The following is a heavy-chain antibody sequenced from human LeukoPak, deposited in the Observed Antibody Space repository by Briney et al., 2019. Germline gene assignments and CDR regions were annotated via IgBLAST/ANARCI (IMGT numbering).Heavy chain of an antibody. CDR2: INHSGST. V-gene: IGHV4-34*01. CDR1: GGSFSGYY. J-gene: IGHJ4*02. D-gene: IGHD3-22*01. Sequence: PSETLSLTCAVYGGSFSGYYWSWIRQPPGKGLEWSGEINHSGSTNYNSSLKSRVTISVDTSKNKFSLKLSSVTAADTAVYYCAIWAYDSSDQIDYWGQGTLVTVSS. CDR3: AIWAYDSSDQIDY.